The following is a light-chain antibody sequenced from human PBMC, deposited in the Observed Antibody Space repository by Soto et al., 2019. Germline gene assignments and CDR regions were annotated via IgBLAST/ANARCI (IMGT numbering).Light chain of an antibody. V-gene: IGKV3-20*01. CDR3: QQLNTFPPFFT. Sequence: EIVLTQSPGTLSLSPGERATLSCRASQTMRSSHLAWYQQKPGQAPRLLIYGASTRTFDVPDRFSGSGSGTNFTLTISRLQPEDFATYFCQQLNTFPPFFTFGPGTKVDNK. J-gene: IGKJ3*01. CDR1: QTMRSSH. CDR2: GAS.